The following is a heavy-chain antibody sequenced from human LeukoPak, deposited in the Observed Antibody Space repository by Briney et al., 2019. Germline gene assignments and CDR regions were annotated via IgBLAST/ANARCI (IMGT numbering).Heavy chain of an antibody. V-gene: IGHV4-4*02. D-gene: IGHD3-3*01. CDR1: GGSINSNYW. CDR2: IYHTGSV. Sequence: SETLSLTCAVSGGSINSNYWWTWVRQSPGKGLEWIGEIYHTGSVNYNLSLESRVTISRDRSKNQFSLMLRSVTAADTAVYYGARHYDFWRVNNYGGQGILVTVSS. J-gene: IGHJ4*02. CDR3: ARHYDFWRVNNY.